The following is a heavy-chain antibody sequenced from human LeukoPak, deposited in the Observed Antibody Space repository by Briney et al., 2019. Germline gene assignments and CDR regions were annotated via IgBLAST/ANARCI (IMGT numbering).Heavy chain of an antibody. CDR2: ISYDGSNK. V-gene: IGHV3-30-3*01. Sequence: GGSLRLSCAASGFTFSSYAMHWVRQAPGKGLEWVAVISYDGSNKYYGDSVKGRFTVSRANFKNTLYLQMNTLRAEDTAVYYCAKARVVYYGMDVWGQGTTVTVSS. CDR3: AKARVVYYGMDV. J-gene: IGHJ6*02. CDR1: GFTFSSYA.